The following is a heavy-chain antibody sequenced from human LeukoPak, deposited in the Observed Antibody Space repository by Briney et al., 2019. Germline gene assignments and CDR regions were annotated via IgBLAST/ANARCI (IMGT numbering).Heavy chain of an antibody. CDR1: GYTFTGYY. V-gene: IGHV1-2*02. D-gene: IGHD2-2*01. J-gene: IGHJ4*02. CDR2: INPNSGGT. Sequence: ASVKVSCKASGYTFTGYYMHWVRQAPGQGLEWMGWINPNSGGTNYAQKFQGRVTMTRDTSISTAYMELSRLRSDDTAVYYCARAGGGYCSSTSCYGIDYWGQGTLVTVSS. CDR3: ARAGGGYCSSTSCYGIDY.